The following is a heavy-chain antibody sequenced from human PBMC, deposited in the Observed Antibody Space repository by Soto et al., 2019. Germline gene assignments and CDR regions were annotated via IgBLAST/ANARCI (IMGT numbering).Heavy chain of an antibody. J-gene: IGHJ5*02. CDR3: ARIPYSDTDPCP. Sequence: EVQLVESGGGLVQPGGSLRLSCAASGFAFSTKWMHWVRQGPGNGLVWVSRINIDGTTTNYADSVKGRFTISRDNAKNMLYLQMDSLRAEDTDVYYCARIPYSDTDPCPWGQGTLVTVSS. CDR2: INIDGTTT. V-gene: IGHV3-74*01. CDR1: GFAFSTKW. D-gene: IGHD1-26*01.